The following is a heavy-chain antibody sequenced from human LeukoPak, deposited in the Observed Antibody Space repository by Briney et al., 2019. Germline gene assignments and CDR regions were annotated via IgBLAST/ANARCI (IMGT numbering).Heavy chain of an antibody. Sequence: SQTLSLTCTVSGGSISSGSYYWSWIRQPAGKGLEWIGRIYTSGSTNYNPSLKSRVTISVDTSKNQFSLKLSSVTAADTAVYYCARGQRRYCSSTSCYGAEYFQHWGQGTLVTVSS. V-gene: IGHV4-61*02. CDR1: GGSISSGSYY. CDR3: ARGQRRYCSSTSCYGAEYFQH. CDR2: IYTSGST. D-gene: IGHD2-2*01. J-gene: IGHJ1*01.